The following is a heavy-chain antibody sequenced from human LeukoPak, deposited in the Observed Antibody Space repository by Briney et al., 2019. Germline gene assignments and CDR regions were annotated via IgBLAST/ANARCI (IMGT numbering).Heavy chain of an antibody. V-gene: IGHV3-48*03. D-gene: IGHD6-19*01. Sequence: PGGSLRLSCAASGFTFSSYEMNWVRQAPGKGLEWVSYISSSGSTIYYADSVKGRFTISRGNAKNSLYLRMNSLRAEDTAVYYCARGQYSSGWYEEDDYYYGMDVWGKGTTVTVSS. CDR1: GFTFSSYE. CDR3: ARGQYSSGWYEEDDYYYGMDV. J-gene: IGHJ6*04. CDR2: ISSSGSTI.